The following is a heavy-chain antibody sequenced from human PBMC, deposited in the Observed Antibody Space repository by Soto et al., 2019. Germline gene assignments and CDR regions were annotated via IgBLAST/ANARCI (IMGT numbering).Heavy chain of an antibody. CDR2: IYPGEPDT. D-gene: IGHD3-10*01. CDR3: ARGDHSAFDS. Sequence: LGESLKLSCTGSGYSFTHYSIGLVRQLPGKGLEWMGIIYPGEPDTRNSPSFPDQVTISADKSISTAYLQWSSLKASETAMYYCARGDHSAFDSWGQGTMVSVS. CDR1: GYSFTHYS. J-gene: IGHJ3*02. V-gene: IGHV5-51*01.